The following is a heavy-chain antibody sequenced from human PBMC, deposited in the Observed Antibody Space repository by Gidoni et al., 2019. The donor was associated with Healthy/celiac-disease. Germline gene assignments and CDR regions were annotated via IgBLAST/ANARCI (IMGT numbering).Heavy chain of an antibody. CDR3: ATLGYGGNSELDY. CDR1: GYAFTSCD. V-gene: IGHV1-8*01. CDR2: MNPNSGNT. D-gene: IGHD4-17*01. J-gene: IGHJ4*02. Sequence: QVQLVQSGAEVKKPGAAVQVSCKASGYAFTSCDINWVRQATGQGLEWMGWMNPNSGNTGYAQKFQGRVTMTRNTSISTAYMELSSLRSEDTAVYYCATLGYGGNSELDYWGQGTLVTVSS.